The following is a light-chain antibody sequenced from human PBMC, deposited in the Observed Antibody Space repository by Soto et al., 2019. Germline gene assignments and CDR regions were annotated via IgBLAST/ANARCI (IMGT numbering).Light chain of an antibody. CDR3: CSFARAYTSYV. CDR2: EGN. Sequence: QSALTQPASVPGSPGQSIAISCTGTSSDVGSSNLLSWYQQYPGKAPKLIIYEGNRRPSGISGRFSGSMSGNTASLTISGLQAEDEAEYYCCSFARAYTSYVFGTGTKVTVL. V-gene: IGLV2-23*01. J-gene: IGLJ1*01. CDR1: SSDVGSSNL.